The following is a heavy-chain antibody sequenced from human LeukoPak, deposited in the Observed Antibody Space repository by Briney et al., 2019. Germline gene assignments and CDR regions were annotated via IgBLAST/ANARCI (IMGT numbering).Heavy chain of an antibody. Sequence: GASVKVSCKASGYTFTSYDINWVRQATGQGLEWMGWMNPNSGNTGYAQKFQGRVTITADKSTSTAYMELSSLRSEDTAVYYCASATLRCSGGSCYEMDVWGKGTTVTVSS. J-gene: IGHJ6*04. CDR3: ASATLRCSGGSCYEMDV. CDR2: MNPNSGNT. CDR1: GYTFTSYD. D-gene: IGHD2-15*01. V-gene: IGHV1-8*01.